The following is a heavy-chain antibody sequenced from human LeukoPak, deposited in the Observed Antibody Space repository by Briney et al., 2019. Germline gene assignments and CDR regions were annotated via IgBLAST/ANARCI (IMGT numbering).Heavy chain of an antibody. CDR3: ARDAATTGLPLYYYYMDV. V-gene: IGHV4-30-2*01. CDR1: GGSISSGGYY. CDR2: IYHSGST. Sequence: PSETLSLTCTVSGGSISSGGYYWSWIRQPPGKGLEWIGYIYHSGSTYYNPSLKSRVTISVDRSKNQFSLKLSSVTAADTAVYYCARDAATTGLPLYYYYMDVWXXXXXVTVSS. J-gene: IGHJ6*03. D-gene: IGHD1-7*01.